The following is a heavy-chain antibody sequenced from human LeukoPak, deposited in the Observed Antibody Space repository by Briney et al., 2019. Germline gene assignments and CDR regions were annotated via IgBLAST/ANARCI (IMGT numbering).Heavy chain of an antibody. Sequence: GGSLRLSCAASGFTFSSFAMHWVRQAPGKGLEWAAVISYDGSNKYYADSVKGRFTISRDNSKNTLYLQMNSLRAEDTAVYYCARRAIWFGEATFDYWGQGTLVTVSS. CDR2: ISYDGSNK. D-gene: IGHD3-10*01. J-gene: IGHJ4*02. CDR1: GFTFSSFA. V-gene: IGHV3-30-3*01. CDR3: ARRAIWFGEATFDY.